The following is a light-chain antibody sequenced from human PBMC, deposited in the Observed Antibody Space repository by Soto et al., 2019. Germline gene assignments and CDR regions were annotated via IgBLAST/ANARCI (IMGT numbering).Light chain of an antibody. CDR3: CSYTSNSTYV. Sequence: QSVLTQPASGSGSPGQSITISCTGTSSDVGGYNYVSWYQQHPGKAPKLMIYEVSNRPSGVSNRFSGSKSGNTASLTIYGLQAEDEADYYCCSYTSNSTYVVGTGTKV. CDR1: SSDVGGYNY. J-gene: IGLJ1*01. V-gene: IGLV2-14*01. CDR2: EVS.